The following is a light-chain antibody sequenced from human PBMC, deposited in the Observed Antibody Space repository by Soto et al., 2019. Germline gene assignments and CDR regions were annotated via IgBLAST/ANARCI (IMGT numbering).Light chain of an antibody. CDR3: ATWDDSLSGHYV. V-gene: IGLV1-47*02. CDR1: SSNIGSNY. J-gene: IGLJ1*01. Sequence: QSVLTQPPSASGTPGQRVTISCSGSSSNIGSNYVCWYQHLPGTAPKLLIYSNNQRPSGVPDRCSGSKSGTSASLAISGLRSEDEADYYCATWDDSLSGHYVFGTGTKVTVL. CDR2: SNN.